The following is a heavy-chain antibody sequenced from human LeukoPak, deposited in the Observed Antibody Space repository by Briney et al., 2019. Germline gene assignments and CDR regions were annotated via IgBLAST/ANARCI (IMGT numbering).Heavy chain of an antibody. V-gene: IGHV1-24*01. Sequence: ASVKVSCKVSGYTLTELSMHWVRQAPGKGLEWMGGFDPEDGETIYAQKFQGRVTMTEDTSTDTAYMELSSLRSEDTAVYYCATPGVVKYYFDYWGQGTLVTVSS. CDR3: ATPGVVKYYFDY. J-gene: IGHJ4*02. CDR2: FDPEDGET. D-gene: IGHD3-3*01. CDR1: GYTLTELS.